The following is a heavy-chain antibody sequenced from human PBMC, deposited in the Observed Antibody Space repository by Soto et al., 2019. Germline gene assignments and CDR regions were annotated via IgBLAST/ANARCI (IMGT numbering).Heavy chain of an antibody. J-gene: IGHJ4*02. V-gene: IGHV1-18*01. CDR2: ISVYNGNT. D-gene: IGHD3-3*01. CDR3: ARDRYDVWSGYSIDS. CDR1: GYTFTSYG. Sequence: QVQLVQSGAEVKKPGASVKASCKASGYTFTSYGITWVRQAPGQGLEWMGWISVYNGNTNYAQKFQGRVTMTTDTSTSTAYLELRSLRSDDTAVYYCARDRYDVWSGYSIDSWGQGTLVTVSS.